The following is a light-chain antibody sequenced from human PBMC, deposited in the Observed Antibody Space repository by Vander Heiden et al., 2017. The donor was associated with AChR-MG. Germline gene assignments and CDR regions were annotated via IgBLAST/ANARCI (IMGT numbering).Light chain of an antibody. Sequence: DVQVTQSPASLSASVGDRVTITCRASQPISKYLSWYQQKPGKAPNLLIYGATDLESGVPSRFSGSGSGTDFTLTISSLQPEDRATYDCQQSFVTPPWTFGQGTEVEI. V-gene: IGKV1-39*01. CDR1: QPISKY. CDR2: GAT. J-gene: IGKJ1*01. CDR3: QQSFVTPPWT.